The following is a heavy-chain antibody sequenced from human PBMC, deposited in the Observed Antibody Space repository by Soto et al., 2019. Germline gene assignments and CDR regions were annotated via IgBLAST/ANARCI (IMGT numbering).Heavy chain of an antibody. CDR3: TFGDNSFDY. J-gene: IGHJ4*02. D-gene: IGHD1-20*01. CDR1: GFTFSDYG. CDR2: ISYDGNNR. Sequence: QVQLVESGGGVVQPGRSLRVSCAASGFTFSDYGIYWVRQAPGKGLEWVALISYDGNNREYGDSVKGRFTISRDNSKNTLYLQMTSLRVEDTAVYYCTFGDNSFDYWGQGTLVTVSS. V-gene: IGHV3-30*03.